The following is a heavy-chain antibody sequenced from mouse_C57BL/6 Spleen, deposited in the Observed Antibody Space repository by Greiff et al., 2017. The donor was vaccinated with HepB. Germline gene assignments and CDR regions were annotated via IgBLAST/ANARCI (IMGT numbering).Heavy chain of an antibody. CDR3: TRGSYGSRGDYAMDY. J-gene: IGHJ4*01. D-gene: IGHD1-1*01. V-gene: IGHV5-9-1*02. CDR2: ISSGGDYI. CDR1: GFTFSSYA. Sequence: EVMLVESGEGLVKPGGSLKLSCAASGFTFSSYAMSWVRQTPEKRLEWVAYISSGGDYIYYADTVKGRFTISRDNARNTLYLQMSSLKSEDTAMYYCTRGSYGSRGDYAMDYWGQRTSVTVSS.